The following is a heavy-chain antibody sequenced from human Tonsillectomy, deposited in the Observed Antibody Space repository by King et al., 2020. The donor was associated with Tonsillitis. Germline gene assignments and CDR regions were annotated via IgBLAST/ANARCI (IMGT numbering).Heavy chain of an antibody. D-gene: IGHD4-23*01. Sequence: VQLVESGGGLVQPGRSLRLSCTASGFTFGDYAMSWVRQAPGKGLEWVGFIRSKAYGGTTEYAASVKGRFTISRDDSKSIAYLQMNSLKTEDTAVYYCTRARDYGGNFPQWGGAFDIWGQGTMVTVSS. J-gene: IGHJ3*02. CDR3: TRARDYGGNFPQWGGAFDI. V-gene: IGHV3-49*04. CDR1: GFTFGDYA. CDR2: IRSKAYGGTT.